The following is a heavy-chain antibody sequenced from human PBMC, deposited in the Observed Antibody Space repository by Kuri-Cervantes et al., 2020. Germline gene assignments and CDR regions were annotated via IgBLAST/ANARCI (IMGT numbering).Heavy chain of an antibody. D-gene: IGHD2-21*02. CDR2: IYPGDSDT. CDR1: GYSFTSYW. V-gene: IGHV5-51*01. CDR3: ARQSDGYYYYYGMDV. J-gene: IGHJ6*02. Sequence: GESLKISCKGSGYSFTSYWIGWVRQMPGKGLEWMGIIYPGDSDTRYSPSFQGQVTISADKPISTAYLQWSSLKASDTAMYYCARQSDGYYYYYGMDVWGQGTTVTVSS.